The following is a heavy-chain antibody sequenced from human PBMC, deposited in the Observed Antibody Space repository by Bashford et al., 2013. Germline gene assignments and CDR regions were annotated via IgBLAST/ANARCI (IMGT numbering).Heavy chain of an antibody. V-gene: IGHV1-2*02. Sequence: WVRQAPGQGLEWMGWINPNSGGTNYAQKFQGRVTLTRDTSISTAYMELSRLRSDDTAMYYCARGHGDYWDYWGPGTLVTVSS. CDR2: INPNSGGT. CDR3: ARGHGDYWDY. D-gene: IGHD4-17*01. J-gene: IGHJ4*02.